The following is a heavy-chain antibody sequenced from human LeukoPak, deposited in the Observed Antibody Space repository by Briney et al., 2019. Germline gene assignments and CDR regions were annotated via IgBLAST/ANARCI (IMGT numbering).Heavy chain of an antibody. Sequence: SETLSLACTVSGGSISSYYWSWIRQPPGKGLEWIGYIYYSGSTNYNPSLKSRVTISVDTSKNQFSLKLSSVTAADTAVYYCARYSSSSFDPWGQGTLVTVSS. V-gene: IGHV4-59*01. CDR2: IYYSGST. CDR1: GGSISSYY. D-gene: IGHD6-13*01. J-gene: IGHJ5*02. CDR3: ARYSSSSFDP.